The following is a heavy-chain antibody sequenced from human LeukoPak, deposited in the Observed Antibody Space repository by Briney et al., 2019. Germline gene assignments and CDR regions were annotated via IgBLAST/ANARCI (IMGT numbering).Heavy chain of an antibody. J-gene: IGHJ3*02. CDR3: ARRIAVAGTVDAFDI. CDR1: GGXFSGY. Sequence: SETLSLTCAVYGGXFSGYWSWIRQPPGKGLERIGEINHTGSTNYNPSLKSRVTISVDTSKNQFSLKLSSVTAADTAVYYCARRIAVAGTVDAFDIWGQGTMVAVSS. V-gene: IGHV4-34*01. D-gene: IGHD6-19*01. CDR2: INHTGST.